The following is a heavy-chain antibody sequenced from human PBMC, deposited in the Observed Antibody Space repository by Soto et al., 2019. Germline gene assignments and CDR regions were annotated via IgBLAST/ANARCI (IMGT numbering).Heavy chain of an antibody. V-gene: IGHV3-9*01. CDR1: PFTIEDYA. D-gene: IGHD6-13*01. J-gene: IGHJ1*01. CDR2: INWNSGSI. CDR3: VKDESINWYSGHFRH. Sequence: PGGSLRLSCAASPFTIEDYAMHWVRKVPGKGLERVSGINWNSGSIGYGDSVKGRFAISRDNAKNSLHLQMNSLSAEDTAFYYCVKDESINWYSGHFRHWGEGTLVTVSS.